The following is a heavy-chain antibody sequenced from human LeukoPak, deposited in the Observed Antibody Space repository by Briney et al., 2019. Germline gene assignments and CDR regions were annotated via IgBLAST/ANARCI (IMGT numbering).Heavy chain of an antibody. V-gene: IGHV3-48*01. Sequence: GGSLRLSCAASGFTFSSYSMNWVRQAPGKGLEWVSYISSSSSTIYYADSVKGRFTISRDSAKNSLYLQMNSLRAEDTAVYYCARVSSGWSYNWFDPWGQGTLVTVSS. J-gene: IGHJ5*02. D-gene: IGHD6-19*01. CDR1: GFTFSSYS. CDR2: ISSSSSTI. CDR3: ARVSSGWSYNWFDP.